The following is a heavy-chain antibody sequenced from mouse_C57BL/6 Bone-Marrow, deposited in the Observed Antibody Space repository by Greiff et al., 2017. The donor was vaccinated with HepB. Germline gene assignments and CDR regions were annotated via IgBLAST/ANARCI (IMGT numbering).Heavy chain of an antibody. Sequence: QVQLKESGPELVKPGASVKISCKASGYAFSSSWMNWVKQRPGKGLEWIGRIYPGDGDTNYNGKFKGKATLTADKSSSTAYMQLSSLTSEDSAVYFCACPILDYWGQGTTLTVSS. J-gene: IGHJ2*01. CDR2: IYPGDGDT. CDR3: ACPILDY. CDR1: GYAFSSSW. V-gene: IGHV1-82*01.